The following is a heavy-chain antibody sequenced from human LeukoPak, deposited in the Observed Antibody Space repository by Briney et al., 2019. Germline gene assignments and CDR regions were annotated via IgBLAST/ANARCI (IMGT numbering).Heavy chain of an antibody. CDR2: INPSSGVT. D-gene: IGHD6-19*01. CDR1: GYTFTGYY. J-gene: IGHJ4*02. Sequence: ASVKVSCKASGYTFTGYYIHWVRQAPGQGLEWMGWINPSSGVTDYAQKFQGRVTMTRDTSISTAYMELSRLRSDDTAVFYCATSSGWKSNIDYWGQGTLVTVSS. V-gene: IGHV1-2*02. CDR3: ATSSGWKSNIDY.